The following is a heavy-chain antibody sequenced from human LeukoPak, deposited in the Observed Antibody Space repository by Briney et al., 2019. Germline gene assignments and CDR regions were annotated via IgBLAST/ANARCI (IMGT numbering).Heavy chain of an antibody. V-gene: IGHV1-24*01. CDR1: GYTLTELS. CDR2: FDPEDGET. CDR3: ATVVLMVYAIYFDY. J-gene: IGHJ4*02. Sequence: ASVKVSCKVSGYTLTELSMHWVRQAPGKGLEWMGGFDPEDGETIYAQKFQGRVTMTEDTSTDTAYMELSSLRSEDTAVYYCATVVLMVYAIYFDYWGQGTLVTVSS. D-gene: IGHD2-8*01.